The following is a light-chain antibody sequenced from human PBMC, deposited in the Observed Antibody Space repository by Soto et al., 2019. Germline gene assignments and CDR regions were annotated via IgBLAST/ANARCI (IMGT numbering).Light chain of an antibody. CDR2: GAS. V-gene: IGKV3-15*01. CDR3: RQYNNWPPIT. J-gene: IGKJ5*01. CDR1: PSVSST. Sequence: ELLMTQSPATLSVSPGERATLSCRASPSVSSTLAWYQQKPGQAPRLLIYGASTMASGIPTSVSGSGSGTEFTLTISSLQSEDFAVYYCRQYNNWPPITFGQGTRLEIK.